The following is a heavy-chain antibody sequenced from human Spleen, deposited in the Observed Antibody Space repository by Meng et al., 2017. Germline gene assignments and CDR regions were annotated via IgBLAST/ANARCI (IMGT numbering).Heavy chain of an antibody. CDR2: INHSGST. V-gene: IGHV4-34*01. Sequence: LQTGVACRLKPSEPLSLTCVVSGGSFSDYYWSWIRQPPGKGLEWIGEINHSGSTNYNPSLESRATISVDTSQNNLSLKLSSVTAADSAVYYCARGPTTMAHDFDYWGQGTLVTASS. J-gene: IGHJ4*02. D-gene: IGHD4-11*01. CDR1: GGSFSDYY. CDR3: ARGPTTMAHDFDY.